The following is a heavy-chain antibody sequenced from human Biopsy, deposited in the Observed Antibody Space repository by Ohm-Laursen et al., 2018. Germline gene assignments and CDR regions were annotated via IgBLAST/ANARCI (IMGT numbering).Heavy chain of an antibody. CDR2: TYKGGNT. V-gene: IGHV4-4*07. Sequence: SQTLSLTCTVSGASITSYYWSWIRQPAGKGLEWIGHTYKGGNTNHNPSLKSRVPMSVDTSKNQLSLTLRSVTAADTAVYYCARDLPSSYYYAMDVWGQGTTVTVSS. J-gene: IGHJ6*02. CDR3: ARDLPSSYYYAMDV. CDR1: GASITSYY.